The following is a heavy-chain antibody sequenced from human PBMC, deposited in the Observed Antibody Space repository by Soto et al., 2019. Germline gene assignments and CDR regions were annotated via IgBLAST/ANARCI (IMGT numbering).Heavy chain of an antibody. J-gene: IGHJ4*02. CDR1: GGTFSTYA. Sequence: QVQLVQSGAEVKQPGSSVKVSCKTSGGTFSTYAIYWVRQAPGQGLEWMGAIIPLFGTADYAQKFQGRVTVTADESTSTASMELSSLRSEETAVYYCARPKGSYSSGYYDFDYWGQGTLVTVSS. CDR3: ARPKGSYSSGYYDFDY. D-gene: IGHD6-19*01. V-gene: IGHV1-69*01. CDR2: IIPLFGTA.